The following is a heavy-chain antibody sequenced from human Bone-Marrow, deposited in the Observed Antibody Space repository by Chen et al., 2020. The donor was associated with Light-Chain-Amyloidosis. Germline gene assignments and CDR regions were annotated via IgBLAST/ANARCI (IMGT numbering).Heavy chain of an antibody. D-gene: IGHD3-16*01. CDR1: AISFSNHG. Sequence: EVQLVESGGGLVQPGESLRLSCAASAISFSNHGMSWVRQAPGKGLEWVANVQGDGSDKYYVDSVKGRFTISRDNAKNSLYLQMNSLRSEDTAVYDCTTEYLGAYDYWGQGTLLTVSS. J-gene: IGHJ4*02. CDR3: TTEYLGAYDY. CDR2: VQGDGSDK. V-gene: IGHV3-7*05.